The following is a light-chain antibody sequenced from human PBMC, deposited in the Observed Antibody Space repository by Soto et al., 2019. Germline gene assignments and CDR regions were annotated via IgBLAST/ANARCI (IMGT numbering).Light chain of an antibody. J-gene: IGKJ5*01. CDR3: QQYKSYPIT. CDR2: DAS. Sequence: DIQMTQSPSTLSASVGDRVTITCRASQSISSWLAWYQQKPGKAPKLLIYDASNLESGVPSRFSGSGSGTEFTLTISSLQPDDFATYYCQQYKSYPITFGQGTRLEIK. V-gene: IGKV1-5*01. CDR1: QSISSW.